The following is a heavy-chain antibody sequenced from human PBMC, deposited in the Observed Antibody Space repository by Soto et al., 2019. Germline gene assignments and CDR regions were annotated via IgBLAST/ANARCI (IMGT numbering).Heavy chain of an antibody. V-gene: IGHV3-23*01. D-gene: IGHD5-18*01. J-gene: IGHJ4*02. CDR3: ARGGTAMDYYFDY. CDR1: GITFSSFD. Sequence: EVQVLESGGGWVQPGGSLRLSCVVSGITFSSFDMSWVRQAPGRGLEWVSAIDSGGTTYYADSVKGRFTISRDNSKNTLYLQMNSLRAEDTAVYYCARGGTAMDYYFDYWGQGTLVTVSS. CDR2: IDSGGTT.